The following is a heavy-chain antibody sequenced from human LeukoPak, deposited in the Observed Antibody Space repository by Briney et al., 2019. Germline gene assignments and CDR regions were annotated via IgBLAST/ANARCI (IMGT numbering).Heavy chain of an antibody. CDR3: VRVKGSYFDY. Sequence: QSGGSLRLSCAASGFSFSGYSMNWVRQAPGKGLEWVSYISSSGSAIYYVDSVKGRFTVSRDNAKNSLFLQMNSPRAEDTAVYYCVRVKGSYFDYWGQGALVTVSS. CDR1: GFSFSGYS. CDR2: ISSSGSAI. V-gene: IGHV3-48*01. J-gene: IGHJ4*02. D-gene: IGHD2-15*01.